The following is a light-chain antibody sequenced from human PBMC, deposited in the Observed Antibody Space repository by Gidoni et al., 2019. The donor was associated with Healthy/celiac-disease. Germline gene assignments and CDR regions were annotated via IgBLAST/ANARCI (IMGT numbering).Light chain of an antibody. CDR2: GAS. CDR1: QSVRSSY. Sequence: EIVLTQSPGTLSLSPGERATLSCRASQSVRSSYLAWYQQKPGQAPRLLIYGASSRATGIPDRFSGSVSWTDFTLTISRLEPEDFAVYYCQQYGSSPPWTFGQGTKVEIK. J-gene: IGKJ1*01. V-gene: IGKV3-20*01. CDR3: QQYGSSPPWT.